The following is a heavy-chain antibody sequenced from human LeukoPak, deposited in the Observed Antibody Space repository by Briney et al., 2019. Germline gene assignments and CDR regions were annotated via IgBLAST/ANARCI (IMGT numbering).Heavy chain of an antibody. CDR3: AKEYSSGRIDY. CDR1: GFTFSSYA. D-gene: IGHD6-19*01. J-gene: IGHJ4*02. Sequence: GGSLRLSCAASGFTFSSYAMSWVRQAPGKGLEWVSGISGSGGTTYYADSVKGRFTISRDNSKNTLHLQTNSLRAEDTGVYYCAKEYSSGRIDYWGQGTLVTVSS. V-gene: IGHV3-23*01. CDR2: ISGSGGTT.